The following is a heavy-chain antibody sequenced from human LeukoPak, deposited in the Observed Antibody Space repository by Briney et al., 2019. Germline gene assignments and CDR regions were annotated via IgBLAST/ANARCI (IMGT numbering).Heavy chain of an antibody. V-gene: IGHV3-23*01. Sequence: TGGSLRLSCAVSGFTFSTYAMSWVRQAPGKGLEWVSTISTSAGSTYYADSVKGRFTISRDTSKNTLYLQMNSLRAEDTAIYYCAKGPRAASGTSYWGQGTLVTVSS. CDR2: ISTSAGST. J-gene: IGHJ4*02. CDR3: AKGPRAASGTSY. D-gene: IGHD6-13*01. CDR1: GFTFSTYA.